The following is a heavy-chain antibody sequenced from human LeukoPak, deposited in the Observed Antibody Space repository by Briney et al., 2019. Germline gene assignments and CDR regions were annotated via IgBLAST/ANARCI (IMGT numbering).Heavy chain of an antibody. J-gene: IGHJ3*02. Sequence: PGASLRLSCAASGFTFSSYAMSRVRQAPGNVLQWVSAISGSGVSTYYADSVKGRFTISRDNSKNTLYLQMNSLRAEDTAVYYCAKGETYYYDSSGSCAFDIWGQGTMVTVSS. CDR3: AKGETYYYDSSGSCAFDI. V-gene: IGHV3-23*01. CDR1: GFTFSSYA. CDR2: ISGSGVST. D-gene: IGHD3-22*01.